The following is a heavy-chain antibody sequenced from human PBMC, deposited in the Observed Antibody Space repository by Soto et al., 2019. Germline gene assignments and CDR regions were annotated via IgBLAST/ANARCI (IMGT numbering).Heavy chain of an antibody. Sequence: WWSLRLSCEASVFSFGSYSMNWFRQAPGKGLEWVSFISGRGTTTYYADSVKGRFTVSRDNAKNSLSLEVNSLRDEDTAVYYCARLGYCSSATCKYYFYYYGMDVWGQGTTVTVSS. V-gene: IGHV3-48*02. CDR2: ISGRGTTT. CDR1: VFSFGSYS. CDR3: ARLGYCSSATCKYYFYYYGMDV. J-gene: IGHJ6*02. D-gene: IGHD2-2*01.